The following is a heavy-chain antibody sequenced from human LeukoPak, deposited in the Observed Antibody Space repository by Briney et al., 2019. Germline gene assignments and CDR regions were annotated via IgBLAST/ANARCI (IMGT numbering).Heavy chain of an antibody. J-gene: IGHJ3*02. Sequence: GASVKVSCKASGYTFASYYTHWVRQAPGQGLEWMGIINPSGGSTSYAQKFQGRVTMTRDTSTSTVYMELSSLRSEDTAVYYCASGWGFLYYYDSSGYTPNNAFDIWGQGTMVTVSS. V-gene: IGHV1-46*01. CDR2: INPSGGST. D-gene: IGHD3-22*01. CDR3: ASGWGFLYYYDSSGYTPNNAFDI. CDR1: GYTFASYY.